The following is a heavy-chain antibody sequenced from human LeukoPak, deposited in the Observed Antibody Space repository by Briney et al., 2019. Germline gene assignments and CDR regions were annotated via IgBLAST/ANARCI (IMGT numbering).Heavy chain of an antibody. CDR3: ARRMPGDAFDV. D-gene: IGHD2-2*01. V-gene: IGHV3-9*01. Sequence: PGGSLRLSCAASGFTFDDYAMHWVRQAPGKGLEWVSGISWNSGSIGYADSVKGRFTISRDNAKNSLYLQMNSLRAEDTAMYFCARRMPGDAFDVWGQGTMVTVSS. CDR1: GFTFDDYA. J-gene: IGHJ3*01. CDR2: ISWNSGSI.